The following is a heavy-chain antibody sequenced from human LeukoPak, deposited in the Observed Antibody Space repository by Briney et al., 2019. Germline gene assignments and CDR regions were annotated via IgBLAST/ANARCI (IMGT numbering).Heavy chain of an antibody. CDR3: ARDLRLVVATPYRY. J-gene: IGHJ4*02. CDR2: ISAYNGNT. V-gene: IGHV1-18*01. D-gene: IGHD1-26*01. CDR1: GYTFTSYG. Sequence: ASVKVSCKASGYTFTSYGISWVRQAPGQGLEWMGWISAYNGNTNYAQKLQGRVTMTTDTSTSTAYMELRSLRSDDTAVYYCARDLRLVVATPYRYWGQGTLVTVSS.